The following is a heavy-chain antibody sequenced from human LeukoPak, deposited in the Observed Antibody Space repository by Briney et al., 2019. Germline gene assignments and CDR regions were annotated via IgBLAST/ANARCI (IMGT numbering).Heavy chain of an antibody. J-gene: IGHJ5*02. CDR2: ISAYNGNT. V-gene: IGHV1-18*01. Sequence: GASVKVSCKASGYTFTSYAFRWVRQALGQGLEWTGWISAYNGNTNYAQKPQGRVTMTTDTSTSTAYMELRSLRSDDTAVYYCAREGAYCSSTSCHIQNWFDPWGQGTLVTVSS. CDR1: GYTFTSYA. CDR3: AREGAYCSSTSCHIQNWFDP. D-gene: IGHD2-2*01.